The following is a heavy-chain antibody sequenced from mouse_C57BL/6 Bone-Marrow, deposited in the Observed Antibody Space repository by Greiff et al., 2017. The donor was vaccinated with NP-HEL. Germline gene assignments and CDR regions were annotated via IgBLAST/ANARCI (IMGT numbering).Heavy chain of an antibody. CDR3: ARSGYGSDWYFDV. D-gene: IGHD1-1*01. V-gene: IGHV1-81*01. CDR2: IYPRSGNT. Sequence: QVHVKQSGAELARPGASVKLSCKASGYTFTSYGISWVKQRTGQGLEWIGEIYPRSGNTYYNEKFKGKATLTADKSSSTAYMELRSLTSEDSAVYFCARSGYGSDWYFDVWGTGTTVTVSS. J-gene: IGHJ1*03. CDR1: GYTFTSYG.